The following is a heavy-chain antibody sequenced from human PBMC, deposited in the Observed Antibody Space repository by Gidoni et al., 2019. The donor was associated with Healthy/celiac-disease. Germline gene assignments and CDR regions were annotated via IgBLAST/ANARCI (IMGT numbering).Heavy chain of an antibody. CDR2: TSYDGSNE. J-gene: IGHJ3*02. Sequence: QVQLVLSGGGVVQPGRSLRLSCAAPGFVFSSSAMHWVRQAPGKGLEWVAVTSYDGSNEYYADAVKGRFTISRDKSNNTLYLQMNSLRAEDTAVYYCAREGLTESVGGPMNGAFDIWGQGTMVTVSS. CDR1: GFVFSSSA. CDR3: AREGLTESVGGPMNGAFDI. V-gene: IGHV3-30-3*01. D-gene: IGHD3-16*01.